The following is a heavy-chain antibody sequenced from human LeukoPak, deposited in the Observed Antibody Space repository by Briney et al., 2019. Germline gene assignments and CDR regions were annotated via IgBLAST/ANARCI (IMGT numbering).Heavy chain of an antibody. D-gene: IGHD1-26*01. CDR1: GYTFTIYY. CDR2: INPSGGST. Sequence: ASVNVSCKASGYTFTIYYMHWVRQAPGQGLEWMGIINPSGGSTSYAQKFQGRVTMTRDTSTSTVYMELSSLRSEDTAVYYCARFPVGATHPAAFDIWGQGTMVTVSS. V-gene: IGHV1-46*01. CDR3: ARFPVGATHPAAFDI. J-gene: IGHJ3*02.